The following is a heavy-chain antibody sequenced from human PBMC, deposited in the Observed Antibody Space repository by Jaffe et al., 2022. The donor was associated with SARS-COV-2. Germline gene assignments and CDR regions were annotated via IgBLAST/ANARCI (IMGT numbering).Heavy chain of an antibody. CDR3: SRTPPTIAWYFDY. J-gene: IGHJ4*02. Sequence: QVQLQESGPGLVKPSETLSLTCTVSGDSISGNYWSWIRQPPGKGLEWIGYIYYSGSTTYNPSLKSRLTMSVDTSKNQFSLKLNSVTAADTAVYYCSRTPPTIAWYFDYWGQGALVTVSS. CDR2: IYYSGST. D-gene: IGHD6-13*01. CDR1: GDSISGNY. V-gene: IGHV4-59*08.